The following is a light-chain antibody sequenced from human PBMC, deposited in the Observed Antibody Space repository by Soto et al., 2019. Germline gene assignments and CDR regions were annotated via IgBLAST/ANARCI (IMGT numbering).Light chain of an antibody. CDR1: SSDIGGYNY. V-gene: IGLV2-14*03. CDR2: DVS. CDR3: SSYTSTSTLYV. Sequence: QSALTQPASVSGSPGQSITISCTGTSSDIGGYNYVSWYQQLPGKVPKLIIYDVSNRPSGVSDRFSGSKSGNAASLTLSGLQAEDEEDYYCSSYTSTSTLYVFGTGTKLTVL. J-gene: IGLJ1*01.